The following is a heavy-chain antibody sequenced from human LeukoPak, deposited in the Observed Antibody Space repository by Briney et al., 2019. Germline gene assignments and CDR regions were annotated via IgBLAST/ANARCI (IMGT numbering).Heavy chain of an antibody. V-gene: IGHV1-69*05. J-gene: IGHJ6*03. CDR3: ARVGAPSKFPHPYYYYMDV. CDR1: GGTFSSYA. Sequence: SVKVSCKASGGTFSSYAISWVRQAPGQGLDWMGGIIPIFGTANYAQKFQGRVTITTDESTSTAYMELSSLRSEDTAVYYCARVGAPSKFPHPYYYYMDVWGKGTTVTVSS. D-gene: IGHD3-10*01. CDR2: IIPIFGTA.